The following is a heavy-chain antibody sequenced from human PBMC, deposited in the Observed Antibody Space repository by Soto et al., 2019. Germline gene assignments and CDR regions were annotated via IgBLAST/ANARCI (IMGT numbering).Heavy chain of an antibody. CDR2: INHSGST. CDR1: GGSFSGYY. J-gene: IGHJ3*02. Sequence: SETLSLTCAVYGGSFSGYYWSWIRQPPGKGLEWIGEINHSGSTNYNPSLKSRVTISVDTSKNQFSLKLSSVTAADTAVYYCARGRTTVAIDAFDIWGQGTMVTVSS. CDR3: ARGRTTVAIDAFDI. D-gene: IGHD4-17*01. V-gene: IGHV4-34*01.